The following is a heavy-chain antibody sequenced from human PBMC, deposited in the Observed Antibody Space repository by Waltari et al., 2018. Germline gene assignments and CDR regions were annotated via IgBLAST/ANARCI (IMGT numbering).Heavy chain of an antibody. J-gene: IGHJ4*02. CDR3: ALPMGGGQHGRDIDY. Sequence: QVQLVESGGGVVQPGRSLRLSCAASGFTFSSYGMPWVRQAPGKGLEWVAVIWYDGSNKYYAESVKGRFTISRDNSKNTLYLQMNSLRAEDTAVYYCALPMGGGQHGRDIDYWGQGTLVTVSS. CDR2: IWYDGSNK. D-gene: IGHD1-26*01. V-gene: IGHV3-33*01. CDR1: GFTFSSYG.